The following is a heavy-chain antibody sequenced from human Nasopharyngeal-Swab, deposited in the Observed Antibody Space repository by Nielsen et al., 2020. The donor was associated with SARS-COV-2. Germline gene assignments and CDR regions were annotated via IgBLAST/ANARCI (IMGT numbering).Heavy chain of an antibody. CDR1: GFTFSSYD. CDR2: IGTAGDP. D-gene: IGHD3-10*01. Sequence: GGSLRLSCAASGFTFSSYDIHWVRQATGKGLEWVSAIGTAGDPYYPGSVKGRFTISRENAKNSLYLQMNSLRAGDTAVYYCARGDGTMVRGVIIRGGMDVWGQGTTVTVSS. CDR3: ARGDGTMVRGVIIRGGMDV. V-gene: IGHV3-13*05. J-gene: IGHJ6*02.